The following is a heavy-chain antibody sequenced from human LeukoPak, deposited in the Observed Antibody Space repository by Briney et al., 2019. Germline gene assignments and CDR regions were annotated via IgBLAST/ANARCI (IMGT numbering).Heavy chain of an antibody. V-gene: IGHV4-39*01. D-gene: IGHD1-26*01. CDR1: GGSISSSSYY. J-gene: IGHJ1*01. Sequence: PSETLSLTCTVSGGSISSSSYYWGWIRQPPGKGLEWIGSIYYSGSTYYNPSLKSRVTISVDTSKNQFSLKLSSVTAADTAVYYCARHNPLRPYSGSYKYFQHWGQGTLVTVSS. CDR2: IYYSGST. CDR3: ARHNPLRPYSGSYKYFQH.